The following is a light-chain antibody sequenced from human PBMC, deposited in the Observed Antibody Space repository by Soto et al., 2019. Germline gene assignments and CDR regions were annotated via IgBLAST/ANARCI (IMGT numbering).Light chain of an antibody. CDR2: AAS. J-gene: IGKJ2*01. V-gene: IGKV1-39*01. Sequence: DIQMTQSPSSLSASVGDRVTITCRASQSISSYLNWYQQKPGKAPTLLIYAASSLQSGVPSRFSGSGSGTDFTLTISSLQPEAFATYYCQQRYSTSWSFGQGTKLEIK. CDR1: QSISSY. CDR3: QQRYSTSWS.